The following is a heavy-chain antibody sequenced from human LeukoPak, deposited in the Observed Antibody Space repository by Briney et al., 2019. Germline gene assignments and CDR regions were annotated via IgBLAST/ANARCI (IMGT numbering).Heavy chain of an antibody. V-gene: IGHV3-21*01. CDR3: STALRAVGSNH. D-gene: IGHD3-10*01. CDR2: ITSEGNHT. CDR1: GLTFSTYG. J-gene: IGHJ4*02. Sequence: GGSLRLSCAASGLTFSTYGMGWVRQAPGKGLEWVSSITSEGNHTYYAVSVKGRFTISRDNAKNSLYLQMNSLRVEDTAVYYCSTALRAVGSNHWGQGTLVTVSS.